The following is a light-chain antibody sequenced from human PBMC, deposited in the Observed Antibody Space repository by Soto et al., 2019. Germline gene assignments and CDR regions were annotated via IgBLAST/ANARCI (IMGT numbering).Light chain of an antibody. CDR3: QQDYSTPIT. Sequence: DIVMTQSPDSLAVSLGERATINCKSSQSVLYSSNNKNYLAWYQQKLGQSPKLLIYWASTRESGVPDRFTGSGSGTDFTLTISSLQAEDVAVYYCQQDYSTPITFGQGTRLEIK. V-gene: IGKV4-1*01. J-gene: IGKJ5*01. CDR2: WAS. CDR1: QSVLYSSNNKNY.